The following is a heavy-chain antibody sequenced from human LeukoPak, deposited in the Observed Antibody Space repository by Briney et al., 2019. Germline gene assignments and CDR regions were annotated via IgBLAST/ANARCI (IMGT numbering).Heavy chain of an antibody. D-gene: IGHD2-2*01. J-gene: IGHJ4*02. V-gene: IGHV3-30-3*01. Sequence: GRSLRLSCAASGFTFSSYAMHWVRQAPGKGLEWVAVISYDGSNKYYADSVKGRFTISRDNSKNTLYLQMNSLRAEDTAVYYCARDPGYCSSTSCYSRLDYWGQGTLVTVSS. CDR1: GFTFSSYA. CDR2: ISYDGSNK. CDR3: ARDPGYCSSTSCYSRLDY.